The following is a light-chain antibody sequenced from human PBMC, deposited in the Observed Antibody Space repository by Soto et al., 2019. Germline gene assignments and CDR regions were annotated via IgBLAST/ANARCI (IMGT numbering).Light chain of an antibody. Sequence: QSVLTQPASVSGSPGQSITISCTGTSSDVGSSDLVSWYQQHPGKASRLMIYEANKRPSGVSSRVSGSKSGNTASLTISGLQADDEASYSCCSLAGGGTYGFGAGTNVTV. J-gene: IGLJ1*01. CDR2: EAN. V-gene: IGLV2-23*01. CDR3: CSLAGGGTYG. CDR1: SSDVGSSDL.